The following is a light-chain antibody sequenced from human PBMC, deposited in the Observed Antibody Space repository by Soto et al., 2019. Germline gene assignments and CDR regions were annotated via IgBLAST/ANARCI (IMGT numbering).Light chain of an antibody. CDR2: AAS. CDR1: QSISSY. CDR3: QQSYSTSWT. Sequence: DIQMTQSPSSLSASLLDRVTITCRSSQSISSYLNWYQQKPGKAPKLLIYAASSLQSGVPSRFSGSGSGTDFTLTISSLQPEDFATYYCQQSYSTSWTFGQGTKVDI. J-gene: IGKJ1*01. V-gene: IGKV1-39*01.